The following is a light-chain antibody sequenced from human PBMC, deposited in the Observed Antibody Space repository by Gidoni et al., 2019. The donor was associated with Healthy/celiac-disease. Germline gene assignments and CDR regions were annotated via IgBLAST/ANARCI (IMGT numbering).Light chain of an antibody. Sequence: EIVMTQSPATLSVSPGESATLSVRASQSVSSNLAWYQQKHGQAPKLLIYGASNRATGIPARFSGSGSGTEFTLTISSLQSEDFAVYYCQQYNNWPLWTFGQGTKVEIK. J-gene: IGKJ1*01. V-gene: IGKV3-15*01. CDR3: QQYNNWPLWT. CDR2: GAS. CDR1: QSVSSN.